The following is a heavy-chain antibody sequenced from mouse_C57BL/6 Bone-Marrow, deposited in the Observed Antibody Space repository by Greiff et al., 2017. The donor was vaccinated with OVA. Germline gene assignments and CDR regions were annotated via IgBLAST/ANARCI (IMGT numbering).Heavy chain of an antibody. CDR3: ARSSYYGNLAY. J-gene: IGHJ3*01. CDR2: IYPRSGNT. CDR1: GYTFTSYG. V-gene: IGHV1-81*01. Sequence: QVQLQQSGAELARPGASVKLSCKASGYTFTSYGISWVKQRTGQGLEWIGEIYPRSGNTYYTEKFKGKATLTADKSSSTAYMELRSLTSEDSAVYFCARSSYYGNLAYWGQGTLVTVSA. D-gene: IGHD2-1*01.